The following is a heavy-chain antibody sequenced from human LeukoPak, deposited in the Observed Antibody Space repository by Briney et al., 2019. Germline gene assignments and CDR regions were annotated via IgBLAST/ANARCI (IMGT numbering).Heavy chain of an antibody. Sequence: GGSLRLSCAASGFTFSSYAMSWVRQAPGKGLEWVPAISGSGGSTYYADSVKGRFTISRDNSKNTLYLQMNSLRAEDTAVYYCAKAPPPDFWSGLFDYWGQGTLVTVSS. CDR1: GFTFSSYA. CDR2: ISGSGGST. D-gene: IGHD3-3*01. J-gene: IGHJ4*02. V-gene: IGHV3-23*01. CDR3: AKAPPPDFWSGLFDY.